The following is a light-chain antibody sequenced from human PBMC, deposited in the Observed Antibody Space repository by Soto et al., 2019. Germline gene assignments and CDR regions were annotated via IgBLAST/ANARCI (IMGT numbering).Light chain of an antibody. CDR1: HRLNTY. J-gene: IGKJ2*01. CDR3: QQYFSYPYT. CDR2: GVS. V-gene: IGKV1-8*01. Sequence: AIRMTQSPSSLSASTGDRVTITCRASHRLNTYLAWYQQKPGTAPKLLIYGVSSLQSGVPSSFSGSGSGTDFTLIISSLKSEDFATYYCQQYFSYPYTFGQGTKVEIK.